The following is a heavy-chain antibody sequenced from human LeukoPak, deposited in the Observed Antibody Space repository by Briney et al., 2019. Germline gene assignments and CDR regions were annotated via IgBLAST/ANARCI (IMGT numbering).Heavy chain of an antibody. V-gene: IGHV3-23*01. CDR2: ISGSGGST. Sequence: PGGSLRLSCAASGFTFSSYAMSWVRQAPGKGLEWVSAISGSGGSTYYADSVKGRFTSSRDNSKNTLYLQMNSRRAEDTAVYYCAKDRRGSGSYQNFDYWGQGTLVTVSS. D-gene: IGHD3-10*01. CDR1: GFTFSSYA. CDR3: AKDRRGSGSYQNFDY. J-gene: IGHJ4*02.